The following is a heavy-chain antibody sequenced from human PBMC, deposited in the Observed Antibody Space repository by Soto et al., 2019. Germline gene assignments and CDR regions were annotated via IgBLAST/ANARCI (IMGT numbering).Heavy chain of an antibody. CDR3: AREYRSSSARFDN. D-gene: IGHD6-6*01. CDR1: GGSFSSYA. J-gene: IGHJ4*02. CDR2: IIPIFVTP. V-gene: IGHV1-69*13. Sequence: ASMKGTCKASGGSFSSYAISWVRQAPGQGLEWMGGIIPIFVTPNYAQKFQGRVTITADESTSTAYMELSSLRSEDTAVYYCAREYRSSSARFDNWGQGTLVTVSS.